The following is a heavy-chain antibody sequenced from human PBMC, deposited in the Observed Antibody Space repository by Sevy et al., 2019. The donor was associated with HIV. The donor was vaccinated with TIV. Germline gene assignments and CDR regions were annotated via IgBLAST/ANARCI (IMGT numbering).Heavy chain of an antibody. V-gene: IGHV3-11*01. D-gene: IGHD6-25*01. CDR1: GFTFSDHF. CDR2: ISSSGSTI. J-gene: IGHJ4*02. CDR3: ARDRSAAHFDY. Sequence: GGSLRLSCAASGFTFSDHFMTWIRQAPGKGLEWVSYISSSGSTIYYADSVKGRFTISRDNAKNSLYLQMNSLRAEDTAVYYCARDRSAAHFDYWGQGTLVTVSS.